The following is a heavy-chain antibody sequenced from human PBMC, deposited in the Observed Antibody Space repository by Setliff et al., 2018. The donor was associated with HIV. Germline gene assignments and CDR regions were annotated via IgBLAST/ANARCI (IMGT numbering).Heavy chain of an antibody. CDR3: ARETYFFDVTTFYSYALGV. V-gene: IGHV1-69*04. CDR2: VIPVRDMA. Sequence: SVKVSCKASGGTLRSYGMPCVRQAPGQGLEWMGTVIPVRDMANYAEKFQGRVTITADRSTSTSYMELRGLRSEDTAVYFCARETYFFDVTTFYSYALGVWGQGTTVTVSS. CDR1: GGTLRSYG. D-gene: IGHD4-17*01. J-gene: IGHJ6*02.